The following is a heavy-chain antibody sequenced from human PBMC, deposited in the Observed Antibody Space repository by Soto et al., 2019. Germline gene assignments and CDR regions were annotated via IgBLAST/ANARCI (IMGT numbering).Heavy chain of an antibody. CDR3: VRQEGYTAGCQGY. Sequence: QVQLQESGPGLVKPSETLSLTCSVSGASISSSDYDWGWIRQPPGEGLEWIGSIYYSGRSNYNPSVTSRVTISLDTSNNQFSLKLRSVTAAHKAVYYCVRQEGYTAGCQGYWGQGTLVTVSS. V-gene: IGHV4-39*01. CDR1: GASISSSDYD. J-gene: IGHJ4*02. CDR2: IYYSGRS. D-gene: IGHD5-18*01.